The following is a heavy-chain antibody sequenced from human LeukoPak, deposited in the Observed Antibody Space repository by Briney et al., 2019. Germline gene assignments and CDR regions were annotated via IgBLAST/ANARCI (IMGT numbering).Heavy chain of an antibody. V-gene: IGHV1-18*01. D-gene: IGHD2/OR15-2a*01. Sequence: ASVKVSCKASGYTFTSYSVTWVRQAPGQGLEWMGWISSYNGHTNYAQNLQGRVTMTTDTSTNTAYMELRSLRSDDTAVYFCARDPLRTLSTQPYYYFGMDVWGQGTTVTVSS. CDR1: GYTFTSYS. J-gene: IGHJ6*02. CDR2: ISSYNGHT. CDR3: ARDPLRTLSTQPYYYFGMDV.